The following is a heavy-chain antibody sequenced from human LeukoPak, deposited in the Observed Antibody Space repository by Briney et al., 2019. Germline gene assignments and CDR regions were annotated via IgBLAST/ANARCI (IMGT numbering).Heavy chain of an antibody. V-gene: IGHV3-74*01. Sequence: GGSLRLSCAASGFTFSSNWMHWVRQAPGKGLVWVSRLSSDGMAITYADFVKGRFTISRDNAKNMLFLQMDSLRAEDTAVYFCARGGTAMTTLDYMDVWGKGTTVTVSS. CDR3: ARGGTAMTTLDYMDV. CDR1: GFTFSSNW. CDR2: LSSDGMAI. J-gene: IGHJ6*03. D-gene: IGHD4-11*01.